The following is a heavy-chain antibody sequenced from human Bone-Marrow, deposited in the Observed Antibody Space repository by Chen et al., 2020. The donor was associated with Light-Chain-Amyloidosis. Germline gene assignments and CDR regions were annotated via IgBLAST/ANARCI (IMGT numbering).Heavy chain of an antibody. CDR2: INPNSGGT. J-gene: IGHJ5*02. Sequence: QVQLVQSGAEVQKPGASVQVSCKASGYTFTGYYMHWVRQAHGQGLEWMGWINPNSGGTNYAQKFQGRVTMTRDTSISTAYMELSRLRSDDTAVYYCARVFQWLVPAWFDPWGQGTLVTVSS. D-gene: IGHD6-19*01. V-gene: IGHV1-2*02. CDR3: ARVFQWLVPAWFDP. CDR1: GYTFTGYY.